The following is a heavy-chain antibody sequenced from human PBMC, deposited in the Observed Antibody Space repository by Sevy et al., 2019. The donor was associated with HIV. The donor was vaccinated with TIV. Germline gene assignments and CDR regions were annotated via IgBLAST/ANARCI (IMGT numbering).Heavy chain of an antibody. CDR3: ATPRFDF. V-gene: IGHV3-74*03. Sequence: GGSLRLSCEASGFDFSSHWMQWVRQAPGKGLVWVSRMNTDGRSTKYADSGKGRLTISRDNAKNTLYLEMNNLRDEDTALYYCATPRFDFWGPGTLVTVSS. CDR2: MNTDGRST. J-gene: IGHJ4*02. CDR1: GFDFSSHW.